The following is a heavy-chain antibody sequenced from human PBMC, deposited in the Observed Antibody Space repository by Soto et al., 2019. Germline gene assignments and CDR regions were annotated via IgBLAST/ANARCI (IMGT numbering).Heavy chain of an antibody. CDR1: GGSISSYY. D-gene: IGHD4-17*01. CDR3: ATHPPYGPLDH. V-gene: IGHV4-59*08. Sequence: SETLSLTCTVSGGSISSYYWSWIRQPPGKGLEWIGNIYYSESTYYNPSLKSRVTISVDTSKNQFSLRLTSVTAADTAVYYCATHPPYGPLDHWGQGTLVTVSS. J-gene: IGHJ4*02. CDR2: IYYSEST.